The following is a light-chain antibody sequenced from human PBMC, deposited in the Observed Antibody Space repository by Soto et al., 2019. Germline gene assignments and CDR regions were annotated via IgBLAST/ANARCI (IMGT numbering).Light chain of an antibody. Sequence: QSALTQPPSASGSPGQSVTISCTGTSSDVGGYDYVSWYQQHPGKAPKVMIYEVSKRPSGVPDRFSGSKSGNTASLTVSGLQAEDEADYYCSSYGGSNPVLFGGGTKLTVL. J-gene: IGLJ2*01. CDR3: SSYGGSNPVL. V-gene: IGLV2-8*01. CDR2: EVS. CDR1: SSDVGGYDY.